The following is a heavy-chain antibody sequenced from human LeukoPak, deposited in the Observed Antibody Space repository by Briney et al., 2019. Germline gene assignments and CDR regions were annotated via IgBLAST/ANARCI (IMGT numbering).Heavy chain of an antibody. J-gene: IGHJ4*02. CDR3: ADNYYDSSGYYYGFDY. V-gene: IGHV4-39*01. CDR1: GGSISSSSYY. CDR2: IYYSGST. Sequence: SETLSLTCTVSGGSISSSSYYWGWIRQPPGKRLEWIGSIYYSGSTYYNPSLKSRVTISVDTSKNQFSLKLSSVTAADTAVYYCADNYYDSSGYYYGFDYWGQGTLVTVSS. D-gene: IGHD3-22*01.